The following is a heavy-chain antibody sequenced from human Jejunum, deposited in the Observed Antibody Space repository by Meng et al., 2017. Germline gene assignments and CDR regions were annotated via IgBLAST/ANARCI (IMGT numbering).Heavy chain of an antibody. V-gene: IGHV3-23*01. J-gene: IGHJ3*01. CDR2: ISGSGGST. CDR3: AKVRGDVDV. CDR1: GFTFSSYA. Sequence: GGSLRLSCAASGFTFSSYAMSWVRQAPGKGLEWVSGISGSGGSTYYADSAKGRFTITRDNSMKTLFLQRNGLRAEDTAVYYCAKVRGDVDVWGQGTMVTVSS. D-gene: IGHD5-24*01.